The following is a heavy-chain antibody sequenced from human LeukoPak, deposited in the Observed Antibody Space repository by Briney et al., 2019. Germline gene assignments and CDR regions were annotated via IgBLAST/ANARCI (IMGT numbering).Heavy chain of an antibody. V-gene: IGHV1-2*02. D-gene: IGHD2-21*02. CDR1: GYTFTGHY. Sequence: ASVKVSCKASGYTFTGHYIHWVRQAPGQGLEWMGWINPNSGDTNYAQKFQGRVTMTRDTSITTAYMELSRLRSDDTAMYYCAKVTALTADYWGQGTLVTVSS. J-gene: IGHJ4*02. CDR3: AKVTALTADY. CDR2: INPNSGDT.